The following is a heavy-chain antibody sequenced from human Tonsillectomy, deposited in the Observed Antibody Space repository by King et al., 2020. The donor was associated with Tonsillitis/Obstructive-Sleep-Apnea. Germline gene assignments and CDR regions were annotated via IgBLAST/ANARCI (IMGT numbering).Heavy chain of an antibody. CDR1: GFTFSSYA. J-gene: IGHJ6*03. CDR3: GGSFYYYYMDV. V-gene: IGHV3-30*04. CDR2: ISYDGSNK. Sequence: GQLVQSGGGVVQPGRSLRLSCAASGFTFSSYAMHWVRQAPGKGLEWVAVISYDGSNKYYADSVKRRFTISRDNSKNTLYLQMNSLRAEDTAVYYCGGSFYYYYMDVWGKGTTVTVSS. D-gene: IGHD2-15*01.